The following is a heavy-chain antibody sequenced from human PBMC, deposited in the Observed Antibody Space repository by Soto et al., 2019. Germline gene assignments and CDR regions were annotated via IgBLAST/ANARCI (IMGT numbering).Heavy chain of an antibody. J-gene: IGHJ6*03. Sequence: PSETLSLTCTVSGGSISSSSYYWGWIRQPPGKGLEWIGSIYCGGSTYYAHSVKGRFTISIDNSKNTLYLQMNSLTAEDTAVYYCARDTSIAARPPGKDYYYYYYYMDVWGKGTTVTVSS. CDR3: ARDTSIAARPPGKDYYYYYYYMDV. CDR1: GGSISSSSYY. CDR2: IYCGGST. V-gene: IGHV4-39*02. D-gene: IGHD6-6*01.